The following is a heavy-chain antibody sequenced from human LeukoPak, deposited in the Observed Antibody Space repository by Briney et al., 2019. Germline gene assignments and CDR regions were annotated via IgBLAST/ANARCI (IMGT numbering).Heavy chain of an antibody. D-gene: IGHD6-19*01. Sequence: GGSLTPSSTASTFTFGVLLMRWYRQAPGGGRGWIGSVRGGTTEYAASVKGRFTISRDDSTSIAYLQMNSLTTEDTAVYYCSRGSGGLTVYWGQGTPVTASS. CDR2: VRGGTT. CDR1: TFTFGVLL. J-gene: IGHJ4*02. CDR3: SRGSGGLTVY. V-gene: IGHV3-49*03.